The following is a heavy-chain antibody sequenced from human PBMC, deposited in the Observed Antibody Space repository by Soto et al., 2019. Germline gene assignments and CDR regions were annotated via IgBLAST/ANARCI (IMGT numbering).Heavy chain of an antibody. CDR2: ISSSSSYI. D-gene: IGHD6-13*01. CDR3: ARDSSIAAAGAFFDY. Sequence: LRLSCAASGFTFSSYSMNWVRQAPGKGLEWVSSISSSSSYIYYADSVKGRFTISRDNAKNSLYLQMDSLRAEDTAVYYCARDSSIAAAGAFFDYWGQGTLVTVSS. J-gene: IGHJ4*02. V-gene: IGHV3-21*01. CDR1: GFTFSSYS.